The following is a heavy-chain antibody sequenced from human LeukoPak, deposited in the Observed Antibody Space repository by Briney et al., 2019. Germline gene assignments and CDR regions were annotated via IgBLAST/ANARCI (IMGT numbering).Heavy chain of an antibody. CDR2: ISAYSGNT. CDR3: VRVAMIRGVVFKNWFDS. Sequence: VASVNVSCKASGYSFTSYGISWVRQAPGQGLEWMGWISAYSGNTNYADNLQGRLTMTTDTSTSTAHMELRSLRSDDTAVYYCVRVAMIRGVVFKNWFDSWGQGSLVTVSS. J-gene: IGHJ5*01. CDR1: GYSFTSYG. D-gene: IGHD3-10*01. V-gene: IGHV1-18*01.